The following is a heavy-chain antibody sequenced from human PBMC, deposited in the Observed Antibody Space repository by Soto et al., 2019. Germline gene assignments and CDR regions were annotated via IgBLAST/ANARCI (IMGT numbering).Heavy chain of an antibody. CDR2: INHSGST. Sequence: SETLSLTCAVYGGSFSGYYWSWIRQPPGKGLEWIGEINHSGSTNYNPSLKSRVTISVDTSKNQFSLKLSSVTAADTAVYYCARGLSSYGAFDIWGQGTMVT. CDR3: ARGLSSYGAFDI. V-gene: IGHV4-34*01. D-gene: IGHD2-2*01. CDR1: GGSFSGYY. J-gene: IGHJ3*02.